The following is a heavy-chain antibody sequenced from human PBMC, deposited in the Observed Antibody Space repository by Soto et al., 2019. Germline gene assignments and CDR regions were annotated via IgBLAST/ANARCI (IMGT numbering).Heavy chain of an antibody. Sequence: QVQLVQSGAEVKKPGASVKVSCKASGYTFSNYGISWVRQGPGQGLEWMGWISGYNGNTHYEEKVQDRIKMTTDTSTSTTYLALRSLRSADTAVYFCARDPGFGFGYSYAFAMDVWGQGTTVTVSS. CDR2: ISGYNGNT. V-gene: IGHV1-18*01. J-gene: IGHJ6*02. D-gene: IGHD5-18*01. CDR1: GYTFSNYG. CDR3: ARDPGFGFGYSYAFAMDV.